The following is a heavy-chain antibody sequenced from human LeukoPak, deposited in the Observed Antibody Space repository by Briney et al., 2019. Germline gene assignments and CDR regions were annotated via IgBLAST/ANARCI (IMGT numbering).Heavy chain of an antibody. D-gene: IGHD6-13*01. CDR1: GFTFSSYA. J-gene: IGHJ5*02. Sequence: GGSLRLSCAASGFTFSSYAMSWVRQAPGKGLEWVSAISGSGGSTYYADSAKGRFTISRDNSKNTLYLQMNSLRAEDTAVYYCAKDQLAGRDYNWFDPWGQGTLVTVSS. CDR3: AKDQLAGRDYNWFDP. CDR2: ISGSGGST. V-gene: IGHV3-23*01.